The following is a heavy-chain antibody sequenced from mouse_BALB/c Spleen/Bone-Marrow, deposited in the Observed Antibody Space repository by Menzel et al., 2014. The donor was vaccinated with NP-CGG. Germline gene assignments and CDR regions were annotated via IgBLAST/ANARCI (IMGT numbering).Heavy chain of an antibody. V-gene: IGHV1-54*03. J-gene: IGHJ4*01. Sequence: QVQLQQSGAELVRPGTSVKVSCKASGYAFTNHLIEWVKQSPGQGLEWIGVINPGSGGTNYNEKFKGKTTLTADKSSSTAYMQLSSLTSDDSAVYFCARRDDAMDYWGQGTSVTVSS. CDR2: INPGSGGT. CDR3: ARRDDAMDY. CDR1: GYAFTNHL. D-gene: IGHD3-3*01.